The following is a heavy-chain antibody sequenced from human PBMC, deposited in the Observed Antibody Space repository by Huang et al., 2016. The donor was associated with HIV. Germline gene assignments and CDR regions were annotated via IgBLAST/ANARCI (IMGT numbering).Heavy chain of an antibody. CDR2: ISQSGST. D-gene: IGHD2-15*01. CDR1: GGSFSRYY. Sequence: QGRLQQWGAGLLKPSETLSLTCAVYGGSFSRYYWTWVRQPPGKGLEWIGEISQSGSTNYNASLESRVTISGDTSKNQFSLRLTSVTAADTATYFCARAPAGNDYSLYNYYGLDIWGQGTTVIVSS. CDR3: ARAPAGNDYSLYNYYGLDI. V-gene: IGHV4-34*01. J-gene: IGHJ6*02.